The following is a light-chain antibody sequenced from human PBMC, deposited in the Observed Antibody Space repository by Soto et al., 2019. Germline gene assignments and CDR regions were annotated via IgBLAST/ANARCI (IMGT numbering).Light chain of an antibody. J-gene: IGKJ3*01. CDR3: QKYNSVPFT. CDR2: AAS. Sequence: DLQMTQSPPSLSASVGDRVTITCRASQGISNYLAWYQQKPGKVPKLLIYAASTLQSGVPSRFSASGSGTYFTLTISSLQPEDVATYYCQKYNSVPFTFAPGTKWKSN. CDR1: QGISNY. V-gene: IGKV1-27*01.